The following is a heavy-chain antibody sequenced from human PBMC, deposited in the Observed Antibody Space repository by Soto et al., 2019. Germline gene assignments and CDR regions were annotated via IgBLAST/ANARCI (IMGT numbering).Heavy chain of an antibody. J-gene: IGHJ3*02. CDR1: GGSISSYY. D-gene: IGHD2-2*01. CDR2: IYYSGST. CDR3: ASALGVPAAYGVGSAFDI. V-gene: IGHV4-59*01. Sequence: PSETLSLTCTVSGGSISSYYWSWIRQPPGKGLEWIGYIYYSGSTSYNPSLKSRVTISVDTSKNQFSLKLSSVTAADTAVYHCASALGVPAAYGVGSAFDIWGQGTMVTVSS.